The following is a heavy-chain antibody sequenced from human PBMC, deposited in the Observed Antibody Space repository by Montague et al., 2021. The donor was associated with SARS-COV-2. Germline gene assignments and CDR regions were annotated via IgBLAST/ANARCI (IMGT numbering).Heavy chain of an antibody. J-gene: IGHJ5*02. Sequence: SETLSLTCTVSGGSISSYHWSWIRQPPGKGLEWIGYIYYSGSTNYNPSLKSRVTISVGTSKNQFSLKLSSVTAADTAVYYCARGIPIAAALINWFDPWGQGTLVTVSS. CDR1: GGSISSYH. CDR2: IYYSGST. V-gene: IGHV4-59*01. CDR3: ARGIPIAAALINWFDP. D-gene: IGHD6-13*01.